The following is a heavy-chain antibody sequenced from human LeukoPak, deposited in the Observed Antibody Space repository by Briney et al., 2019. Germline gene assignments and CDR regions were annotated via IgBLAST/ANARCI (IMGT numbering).Heavy chain of an antibody. CDR1: GFTFSRYW. CDR3: AARYSSSWYVPYYYMDV. D-gene: IGHD6-13*01. CDR2: IKQDGRAK. Sequence: GGSLRLSCATSGFTFSRYWMSWVRQAPGKGLEWVANIKQDGRAKFYVDSVKGRFTISRDNAKNSLYLQMNSLRAEDTAVYYCAARYSSSWYVPYYYMDVWGKGTTVTVSS. V-gene: IGHV3-7*01. J-gene: IGHJ6*03.